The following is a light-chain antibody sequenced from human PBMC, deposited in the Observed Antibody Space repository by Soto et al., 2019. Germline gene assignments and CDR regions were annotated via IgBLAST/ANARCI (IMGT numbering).Light chain of an antibody. Sequence: QSVLTQPASVSGSPGQSITISCTGTSSDVGGYNYVSWYQLHPGKAPKLMIYDVSNRPSGVSRRFSGSKSGNTASLTISGLQAEDEADYYCCSYTSSSIYVFGTGTKVTVL. CDR2: DVS. J-gene: IGLJ1*01. V-gene: IGLV2-14*03. CDR1: SSDVGGYNY. CDR3: CSYTSSSIYV.